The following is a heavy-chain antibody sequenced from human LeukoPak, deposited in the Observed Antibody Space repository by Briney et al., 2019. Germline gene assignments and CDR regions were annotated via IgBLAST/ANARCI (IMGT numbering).Heavy chain of an antibody. D-gene: IGHD3-10*01. J-gene: IGHJ4*02. CDR3: AKRYPSFTMVRGYYDC. Sequence: GRSLRLSCAASGFTFNIYAMHWVRQAPGKGLERVSAISGSGGSTYYADSVKGRFTISRDNSKNTLYLQMNSLRAEDTAVYYCAKRYPSFTMVRGYYDCWGQGTLVTVSS. CDR2: ISGSGGST. CDR1: GFTFNIYA. V-gene: IGHV3-23*01.